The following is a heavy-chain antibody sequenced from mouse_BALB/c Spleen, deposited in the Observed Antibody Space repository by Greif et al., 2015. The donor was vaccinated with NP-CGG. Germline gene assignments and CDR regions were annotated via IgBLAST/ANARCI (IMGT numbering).Heavy chain of an antibody. CDR3: ARRKVRREAMDY. J-gene: IGHJ4*01. CDR1: GYTFTSYW. Sequence: QVQLQQSGAELVKPGASVKLSCKASGYTFTSYWMHWVKQRPGQGLEWIGEINPSNGRTNYNEKFKSKATLTVDKSSSAAYMQLSSLTSEDSAVYYCARRKVRREAMDYWGQGTSVTVSS. V-gene: IGHV1S81*02. D-gene: IGHD2-14*01. CDR2: INPSNGRT.